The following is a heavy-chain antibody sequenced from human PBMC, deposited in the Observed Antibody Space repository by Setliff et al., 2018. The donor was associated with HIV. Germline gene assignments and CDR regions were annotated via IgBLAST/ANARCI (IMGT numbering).Heavy chain of an antibody. Sequence: GASVKVSCKASGGTFSSYAISWVRQAPGQGLEWMGGIIPILGIANYAQKFQGRVTITTDESTSTAYMELSSLRSEDTAVYYCARVYGRGYFDTSGYFDYWGQGTPVTVSS. J-gene: IGHJ4*02. CDR1: GGTFSSYA. CDR3: ARVYGRGYFDTSGYFDY. CDR2: IIPILGIA. D-gene: IGHD3-22*01. V-gene: IGHV1-69*10.